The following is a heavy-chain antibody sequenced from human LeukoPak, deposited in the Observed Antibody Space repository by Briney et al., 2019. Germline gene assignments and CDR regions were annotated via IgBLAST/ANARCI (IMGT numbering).Heavy chain of an antibody. CDR1: GFTFSSYA. Sequence: GGSLRLSCAASGFTFSSYAMHWVRQAPGKGLEWVSVIYSSGSTHYADSVKGRFTISRDSSKNTLYLQMNSLRAEDTAVYYCAKDSSGTYFDYWGQGTLVTVSS. CDR3: AKDSSGTYFDY. D-gene: IGHD3-22*01. V-gene: IGHV3-66*01. J-gene: IGHJ4*02. CDR2: IYSSGST.